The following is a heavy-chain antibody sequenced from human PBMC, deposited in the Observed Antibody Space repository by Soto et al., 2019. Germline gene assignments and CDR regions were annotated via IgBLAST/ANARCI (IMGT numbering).Heavy chain of an antibody. V-gene: IGHV2-5*02. D-gene: IGHD6-19*01. J-gene: IGHJ4*02. CDR2: IYWDDGK. CDR3: AHRLGIAVAAHFDY. CDR1: GFPLGTGGVG. Sequence: KESGPTLVKPTQTLTLTCTFSGFPLGTGGVGVGWIRQPPGKALEWLALIYWDDGKHYSPSLKSRLTITKDTSKNQVVLTMTNMDPVDTATYYCAHRLGIAVAAHFDYWGQGTLVSVSS.